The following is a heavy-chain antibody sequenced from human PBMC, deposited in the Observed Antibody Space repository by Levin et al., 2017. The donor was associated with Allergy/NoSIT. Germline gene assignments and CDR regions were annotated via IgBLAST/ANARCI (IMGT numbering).Heavy chain of an antibody. V-gene: IGHV5-10-1*01. J-gene: IGHJ1*01. CDR2: IDPSDSYT. D-gene: IGHD3-22*01. Sequence: GESLKISCKGSGYSFTSYWISWVRQMPGKGLEWMGRIDPSDSYTNYSPSFQGHVTISADKSISTAYLQWSSLKASDTAMYYCARSYYYDSSGYHEYFQHWGQGTLVTVSS. CDR3: ARSYYYDSSGYHEYFQH. CDR1: GYSFTSYW.